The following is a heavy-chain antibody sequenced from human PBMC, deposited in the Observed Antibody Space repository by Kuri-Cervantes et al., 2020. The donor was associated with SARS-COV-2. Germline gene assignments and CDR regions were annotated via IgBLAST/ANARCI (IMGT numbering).Heavy chain of an antibody. J-gene: IGHJ6*03. Sequence: GESLKISCAASGFTFSSYGMHWVRQAPGKGLEWVAFIRYDGSNKYYADSMKGRFTISRDNSKNTLYLQMNSLRAEDTAVYYCANRGALSGSYYYYYYYYMDVWGKGTTVTVSS. CDR1: GFTFSSYG. CDR2: IRYDGSNK. CDR3: ANRGALSGSYYYYYYYYMDV. D-gene: IGHD1-26*01. V-gene: IGHV3-30*02.